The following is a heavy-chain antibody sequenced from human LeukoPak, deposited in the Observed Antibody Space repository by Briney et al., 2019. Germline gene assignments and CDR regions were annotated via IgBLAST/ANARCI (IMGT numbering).Heavy chain of an antibody. Sequence: SETLSLTCTVSGGSISSSSYYWGWIRQPPGKGLEWIGSIYYSGSTYYNLSLKSRVTISVDTSKNQFSLKLSSVTAADTAVYYCARLRTGYYYYYMDVWGKGTTVTVSS. CDR2: IYYSGST. D-gene: IGHD1-14*01. CDR3: ARLRTGYYYYYMDV. V-gene: IGHV4-39*01. J-gene: IGHJ6*03. CDR1: GGSISSSSYY.